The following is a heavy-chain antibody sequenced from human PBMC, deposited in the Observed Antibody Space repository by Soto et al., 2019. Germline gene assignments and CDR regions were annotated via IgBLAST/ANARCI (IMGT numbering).Heavy chain of an antibody. CDR2: ISSGHGDI. D-gene: IGHD6-19*01. Sequence: DVQLVESGGGLVKPGGSLTLSCAASGFTFSSYSLSWVRQAPGKGLEWVSSISSGHGDIYYADSVKGRFIGSRDNAKNLLFLQMNNRRVEDTAVYYCALLTSGWYGDFDFWGQGTLVTVSS. J-gene: IGHJ4*02. CDR1: GFTFSSYS. V-gene: IGHV3-21*01. CDR3: ALLTSGWYGDFDF.